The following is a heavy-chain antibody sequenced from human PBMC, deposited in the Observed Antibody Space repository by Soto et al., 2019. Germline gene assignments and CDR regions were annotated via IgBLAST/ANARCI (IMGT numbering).Heavy chain of an antibody. CDR3: AKDTSKYSNNWPAYYGLDV. V-gene: IGHV3-30*18. CDR1: GFTFRSFC. D-gene: IGHD1-1*01. J-gene: IGHJ6*02. CDR2: ISFDGSNK. Sequence: VPLGESGGGVVQPGRSLRPPFASSGFTFRSFCMHWGRQAPGKGLGGVAVISFDGSNKYYADSVKGRFTISRDNSKNTLSLQMNSLKAEDTAVYYCAKDTSKYSNNWPAYYGLDVWGQGTTVTVSS.